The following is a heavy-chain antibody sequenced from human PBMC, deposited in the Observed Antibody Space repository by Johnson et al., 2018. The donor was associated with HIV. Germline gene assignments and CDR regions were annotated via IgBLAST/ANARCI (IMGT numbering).Heavy chain of an antibody. D-gene: IGHD5-12*01. Sequence: VRLVESGGGVVRPGGSLRLSCAASGFNVDDDALSWVRQVPGKGLEWVGRIKIKTDGGTTDYAAPVKGRFTISRDDSKNTLYLQMNSLKTEDTAVYYGTTGGYSGYDLPNAFDIWGQGTMVTVSS. V-gene: IGHV3-15*01. CDR2: IKIKTDGGTT. J-gene: IGHJ3*02. CDR3: TTGGYSGYDLPNAFDI. CDR1: GFNVDDDA.